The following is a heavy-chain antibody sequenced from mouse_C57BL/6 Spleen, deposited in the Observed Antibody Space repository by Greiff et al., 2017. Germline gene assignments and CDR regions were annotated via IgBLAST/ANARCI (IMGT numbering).Heavy chain of an antibody. J-gene: IGHJ4*01. V-gene: IGHV2-2*01. CDR2: IWSGGST. CDR1: GFSLTSYG. Sequence: QVQLQQSGPGLVQPSQSLSITCTVSGFSLTSYGVHWVRQSPGKGLEWLGVIWSGGSTDYNAAFISRLSISKDNSKSQVFFKMNSLQADDTARYYCARRGSDAMDYWGQGTSVTVSS. CDR3: ARRGSDAMDY.